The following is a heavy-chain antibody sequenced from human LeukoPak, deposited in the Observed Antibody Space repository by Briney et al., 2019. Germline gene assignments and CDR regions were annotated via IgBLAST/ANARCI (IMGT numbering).Heavy chain of an antibody. CDR2: INPNSGGT. J-gene: IGHJ5*02. CDR3: ARDHLTVAVAGTRGGRRFDP. D-gene: IGHD6-19*01. CDR1: GYTFTGYY. Sequence: GASVKVSCKASGYTFTGYYMHWVRQASGQGLEWMGRINPNSGGTNYAQKFQGRVTMTRDTSISTAYMELSRLRSDDTAVYYCARDHLTVAVAGTRGGRRFDPWGQGTLVTVSS. V-gene: IGHV1-2*06.